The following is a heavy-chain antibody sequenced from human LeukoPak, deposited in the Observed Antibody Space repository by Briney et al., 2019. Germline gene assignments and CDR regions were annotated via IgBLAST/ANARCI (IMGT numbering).Heavy chain of an antibody. CDR3: ARGSRITMVRGVDGSWFDP. CDR1: GYTFTSYD. D-gene: IGHD3-10*01. J-gene: IGHJ5*02. Sequence: RWASVKVSCKASGYTFTSYDINWVRQATGQGLEWMGWMNPNSGNTGYAQKFQGRVTITRNTSISTAYMELSSLRSEDTAVYYCARGSRITMVRGVDGSWFDPWGQGTLVTVSS. CDR2: MNPNSGNT. V-gene: IGHV1-8*03.